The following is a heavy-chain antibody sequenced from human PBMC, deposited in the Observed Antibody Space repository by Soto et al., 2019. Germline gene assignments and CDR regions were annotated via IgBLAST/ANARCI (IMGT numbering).Heavy chain of an antibody. Sequence: GGSLRLSCAASGFVFSSYGMHWVRQAPGKGLEWVALITNDGNNEHYRESVKGRFSISRDKSTNTVDLLMNSLRPEDTAVYYCARVPNAILYWGQGTPVTVSS. CDR2: ITNDGNNE. CDR1: GFVFSSYG. V-gene: IGHV3-30*03. J-gene: IGHJ4*02. CDR3: ARVPNAILY. D-gene: IGHD3-3*01.